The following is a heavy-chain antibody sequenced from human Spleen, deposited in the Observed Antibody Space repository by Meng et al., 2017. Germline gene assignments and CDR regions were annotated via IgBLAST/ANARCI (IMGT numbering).Heavy chain of an antibody. Sequence: GGSLTLSCTASGFTFDDDDMSWVRQAPGTGLEWVSGINWNGAGTGYADSSPGRFTISRDNAKNSLYLQMNSLRADDTALYYCASDFDHWGQGTLVTVSS. J-gene: IGHJ5*02. CDR1: GFTFDDDD. CDR2: INWNGAGT. V-gene: IGHV3-20*04. CDR3: ASDFDH.